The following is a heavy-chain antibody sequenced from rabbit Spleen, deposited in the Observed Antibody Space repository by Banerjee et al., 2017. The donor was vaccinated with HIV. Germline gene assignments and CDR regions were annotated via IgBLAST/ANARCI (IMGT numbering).Heavy chain of an antibody. CDR3: ARSANFNYGPYYFNL. CDR1: GFSFSSSYY. J-gene: IGHJ4*01. V-gene: IGHV1S40*01. D-gene: IGHD6-1*01. Sequence: QSLQESGGGLFQPGASLTLTCTASGFSFSSSYYMCWVRQAPGKGLEWIGCIYTDGSGSTAYASWAKGRFTISKTSSTTVTLQMTSLTAADTATYFCARSANFNYGPYYFNLWGQGTLVTVS. CDR2: IYTDGSGST.